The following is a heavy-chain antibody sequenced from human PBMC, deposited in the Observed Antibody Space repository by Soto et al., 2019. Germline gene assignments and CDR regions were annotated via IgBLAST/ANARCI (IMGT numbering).Heavy chain of an antibody. J-gene: IGHJ5*02. CDR3: ARSVSHSSGYYYRGVRWFDP. V-gene: IGHV3-11*06. Sequence: PGGSLRLSCAASGFTFSDYYMSWIRQAPGKGLEWVSYISSSSSYTNYADSVKGRFTISRDNAENSLYLQMNSLRAEDTAVYYCARSVSHSSGYYYRGVRWFDPWGQGTLVTVSA. CDR1: GFTFSDYY. D-gene: IGHD3-22*01. CDR2: ISSSSSYT.